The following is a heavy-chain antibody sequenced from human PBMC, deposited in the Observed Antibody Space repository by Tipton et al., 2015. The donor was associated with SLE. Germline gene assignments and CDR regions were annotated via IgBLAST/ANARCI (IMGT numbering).Heavy chain of an antibody. Sequence: SLRLSCAASGFTFSSYTMNWVRQAPGKGLEWVSSISSSSNYMYYADSVKGRFTISRDNAKNSLYLQMNSLRAEDTAVYYCAREGDIVVVHDAFDIWGQGTTVTVSS. CDR2: ISSSSNYM. J-gene: IGHJ3*02. D-gene: IGHD2-2*01. CDR3: AREGDIVVVHDAFDI. V-gene: IGHV3-21*01. CDR1: GFTFSSYT.